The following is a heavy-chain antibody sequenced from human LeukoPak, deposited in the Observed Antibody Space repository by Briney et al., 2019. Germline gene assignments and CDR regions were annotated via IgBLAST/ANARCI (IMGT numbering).Heavy chain of an antibody. CDR2: ISGSGDST. Sequence: GGSLRLSCAASGFTFSNFALSWVRQAPGKGLEWVSSISGSGDSTYSADSVKGRFTISRDNSKNTLYLRMNSLRAEDTAVYYCAKGYYYDSSGYYPLDYWGQGTLVTASP. V-gene: IGHV3-23*01. J-gene: IGHJ4*02. D-gene: IGHD3-22*01. CDR3: AKGYYYDSSGYYPLDY. CDR1: GFTFSNFA.